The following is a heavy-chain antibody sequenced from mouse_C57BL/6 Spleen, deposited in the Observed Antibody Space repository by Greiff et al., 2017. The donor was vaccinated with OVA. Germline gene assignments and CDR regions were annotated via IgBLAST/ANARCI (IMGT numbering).Heavy chain of an antibody. CDR3: ARPFYYDYRYYAMDY. V-gene: IGHV1-82*01. CDR2: IYPGDGDT. J-gene: IGHJ4*01. CDR1: GYAFSSSW. D-gene: IGHD2-4*01. Sequence: VQLQQPGPELVKPGASVKISCKASGYAFSSSWMNWVKQRPGQGLEWIGRIYPGDGDTNYNGKFKGKATLTADKSSSTAYMQLSSLTSEDSAVYVGARPFYYDYRYYAMDYWGQGTSVTVSS.